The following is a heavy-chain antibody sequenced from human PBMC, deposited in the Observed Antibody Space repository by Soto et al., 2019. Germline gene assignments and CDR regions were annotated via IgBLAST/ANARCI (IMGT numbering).Heavy chain of an antibody. V-gene: IGHV1-46*01. Sequence: QVRLVQSGAEVKKPGASVSISCKTSGFTFTTYYIHWVRQAPGQGLEWMGMIDPSGGSTTYAQKFQARITMTSDMCTRTVYMELSSLRSEDTAVSYCARVPYDTTSYYDFGGQGTLVTASS. D-gene: IGHD3-22*01. CDR1: GFTFTTYY. CDR2: IDPSGGST. J-gene: IGHJ4*02. CDR3: ARVPYDTTSYYDF.